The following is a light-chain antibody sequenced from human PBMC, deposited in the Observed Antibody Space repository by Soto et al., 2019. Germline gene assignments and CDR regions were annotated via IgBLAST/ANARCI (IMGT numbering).Light chain of an antibody. J-gene: IGKJ2*01. CDR2: DAS. V-gene: IGKV3-11*01. Sequence: EIVLTQSPATLSLSPWERATLSCRASQSVSSYLAWYQQKPGQAPRLLIYDASNRATGIPARFSGSGSGTDFTLTISSLEPEDFAVYYCQQRSNWPRDTFGQGNKLEIK. CDR3: QQRSNWPRDT. CDR1: QSVSSY.